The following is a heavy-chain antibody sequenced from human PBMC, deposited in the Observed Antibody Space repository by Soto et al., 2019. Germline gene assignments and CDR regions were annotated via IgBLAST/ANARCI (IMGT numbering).Heavy chain of an antibody. CDR3: ARDRSIATVTTSLIPTWYFDL. J-gene: IGHJ2*01. D-gene: IGHD4-17*01. V-gene: IGHV1-18*01. CDR1: GYTFTSYG. CDR2: ISAYNGNT. Sequence: QGQLVQSGAEVKKPGASVKVSCKASGYTFTSYGISWVRQAPGQGLEWMGWISAYNGNTNYAQKLQGRVTMTTDSPTSTAYMELRSLRSDDTAVYYCARDRSIATVTTSLIPTWYFDLWGRGTLVTVSS.